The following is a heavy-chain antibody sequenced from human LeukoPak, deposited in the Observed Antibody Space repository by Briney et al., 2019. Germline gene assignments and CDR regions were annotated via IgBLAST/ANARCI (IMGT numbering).Heavy chain of an antibody. D-gene: IGHD5-18*01. CDR3: ARADFNSYSVFDY. Sequence: GGSLRLSCAASGFTFNSYSINWVRQAPGKGLEWVSSISSNSTYIYYADSLKGRFTIPRDNAKNSLYLHMNSLRAEDTAVYYCARADFNSYSVFDYWGQGTLVTVSS. V-gene: IGHV3-21*01. CDR2: ISSNSTYI. CDR1: GFTFNSYS. J-gene: IGHJ4*02.